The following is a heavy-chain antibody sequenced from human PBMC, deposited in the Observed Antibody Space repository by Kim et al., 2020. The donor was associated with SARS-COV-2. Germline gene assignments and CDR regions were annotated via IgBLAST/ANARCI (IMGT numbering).Heavy chain of an antibody. Sequence: QEFQGRVTITADKSTSTAYMELSSLRSEDTAVYYCAREVRVRGVIYYMDVWGKGTTVTVSS. V-gene: IGHV1-69*04. D-gene: IGHD3-10*01. J-gene: IGHJ6*03. CDR3: AREVRVRGVIYYMDV.